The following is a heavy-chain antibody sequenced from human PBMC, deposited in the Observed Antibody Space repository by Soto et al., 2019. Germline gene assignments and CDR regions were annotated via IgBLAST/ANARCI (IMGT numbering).Heavy chain of an antibody. CDR1: GYSFTSYW. CDR2: IDPSDSYT. Sequence: VESLKISCNGSGYSFTSYWISWGRQMPGKGLEWMGRIDPSDSYTNYSPSFQGHVTISADKSISTAYLQWSSLKASDTAMYYCARNPLTDNWFDPWGQGTLVTVSS. J-gene: IGHJ5*02. V-gene: IGHV5-10-1*01. CDR3: ARNPLTDNWFDP.